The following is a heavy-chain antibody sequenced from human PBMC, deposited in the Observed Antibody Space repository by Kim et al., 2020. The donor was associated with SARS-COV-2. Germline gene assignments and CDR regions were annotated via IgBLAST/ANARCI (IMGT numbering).Heavy chain of an antibody. V-gene: IGHV4-39*01. D-gene: IGHD6-13*01. CDR3: AKAGNSDYYFDY. J-gene: IGHJ4*02. CDR1: GGSIISSIYY. CDR2: IYYSGST. Sequence: SETLSLTCTVSGGSIISSIYYWGWIRQPPGKWLEWIGSIYYSGSTYYNPSLKSRVTISVDTSKNQFSLKLSSVTAADTAVYYCAKAGNSDYYFDYWGQGTLVTVSS.